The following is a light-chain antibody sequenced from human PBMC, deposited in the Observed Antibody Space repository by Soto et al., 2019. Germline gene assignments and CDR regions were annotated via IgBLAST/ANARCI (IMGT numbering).Light chain of an antibody. J-gene: IGLJ3*02. CDR1: SSDVGAYKY. V-gene: IGLV2-8*01. CDR3: TSYVGNDIWV. Sequence: QSALTQPPSASGSPGQTVTISCTGTSSDVGAYKYVSWYQQYPGKAPKLMIYEVTRRPSGVPVRFSGSKSGNTASLTVSGLQAEDEADYCCTSYVGNDIWVFGGGTQLTVL. CDR2: EVT.